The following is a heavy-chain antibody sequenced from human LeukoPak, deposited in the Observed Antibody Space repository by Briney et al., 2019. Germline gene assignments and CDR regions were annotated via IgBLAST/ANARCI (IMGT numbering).Heavy chain of an antibody. CDR3: AKDKGYCSGGSCYGGNAFDI. CDR1: GFTFSSYA. D-gene: IGHD2-15*01. CDR2: ISYDGSNK. Sequence: GGSLRLSCAASGFTFSSYAMHWVRQAPGKGLEWVAVISYDGSNKFYADSVKGRFTFSRDNSKNTLYLQMNSLRAEDTAVYYCAKDKGYCSGGSCYGGNAFDIWGQGTMVTVSS. J-gene: IGHJ3*02. V-gene: IGHV3-30*04.